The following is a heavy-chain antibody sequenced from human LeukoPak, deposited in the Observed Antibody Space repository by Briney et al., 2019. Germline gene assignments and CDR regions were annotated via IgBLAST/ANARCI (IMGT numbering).Heavy chain of an antibody. CDR1: SGTISGSTYF. CDR3: ARDRYYYDSSARYFDY. D-gene: IGHD3-22*01. J-gene: IGHJ4*02. Sequence: SETLSLTCNVSSGTISGSTYFWGWIRQPPGKGLEWIGSVLYTGSAYYTPSLKSRVIISVDTSKNQFSLKLSSVTAADTAVYYCARDRYYYDSSARYFDYWGQGTLVTVSS. CDR2: VLYTGSA. V-gene: IGHV4-39*07.